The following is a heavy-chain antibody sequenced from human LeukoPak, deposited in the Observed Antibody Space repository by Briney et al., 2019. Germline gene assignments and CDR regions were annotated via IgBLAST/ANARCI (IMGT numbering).Heavy chain of an antibody. J-gene: IGHJ3*02. Sequence: GGSLRLSCAASGFTFSSYSMNWVRQAPRKGLEWVSSISSSSSYIYYADSVKGRFTISRDNAKNSLYLQMNSLRAEDTAVYYCARVKGSLGSNAFDIWGQGTMVTVSS. CDR2: ISSSSSYI. D-gene: IGHD1-26*01. V-gene: IGHV3-21*01. CDR1: GFTFSSYS. CDR3: ARVKGSLGSNAFDI.